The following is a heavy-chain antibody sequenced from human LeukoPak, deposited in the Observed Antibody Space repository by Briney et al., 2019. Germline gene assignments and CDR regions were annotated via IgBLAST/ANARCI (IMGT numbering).Heavy chain of an antibody. D-gene: IGHD3/OR15-3a*01. Sequence: GRSLRLSCAASGFTFSSHGMHWVRQAPGKELEWVAVIWYDGSNKYYADSVKGRFTISRDNSKNTLYLQMNSLRAEDTAVYFCARDLRLDSNYYYNMDIWGQGTTVTVSS. CDR2: IWYDGSNK. J-gene: IGHJ6*02. V-gene: IGHV3-33*01. CDR1: GFTFSSHG. CDR3: ARDLRLDSNYYYNMDI.